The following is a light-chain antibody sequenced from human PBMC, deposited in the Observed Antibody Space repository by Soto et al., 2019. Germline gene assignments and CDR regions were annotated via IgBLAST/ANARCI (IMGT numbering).Light chain of an antibody. CDR3: QSFDSSLRAWV. CDR1: SSDIGAHNF. Sequence: QSALTQPASVSGSPGQSITISCTGTSSDIGAHNFVSWYQQHPGKAPKLIFYEVSNRPPGLSDRFSGSKSGTSASLVITGLQAEDEADYYCQSFDSSLRAWVFGGGTKLTVL. V-gene: IGLV2-14*01. CDR2: EVS. J-gene: IGLJ3*02.